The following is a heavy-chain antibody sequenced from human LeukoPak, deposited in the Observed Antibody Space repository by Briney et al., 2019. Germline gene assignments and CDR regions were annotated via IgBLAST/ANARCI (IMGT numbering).Heavy chain of an antibody. CDR3: AGERSAMVTGFDY. CDR1: GFTFSSYS. CDR2: ISSSSSYI. Sequence: GGSLRLSCAASGFTFSSYSMNWVRQAPGKGLEWVSSISSSSSYIYSADSVNGRFTLSRDNAKKSLYMRMKTLRAEKTALYYSAGERSAMVTGFDYWEQGSLVTVSS. J-gene: IGHJ4*02. D-gene: IGHD5-18*01. V-gene: IGHV3-21*03.